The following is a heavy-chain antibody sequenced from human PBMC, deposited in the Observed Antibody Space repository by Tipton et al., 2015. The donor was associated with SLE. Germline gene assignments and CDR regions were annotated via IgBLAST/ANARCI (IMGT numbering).Heavy chain of an antibody. D-gene: IGHD6-13*01. Sequence: TLSLTCTVSGGSISSYYWSWIRQPPGKGLEWIGEINHSGSTNYNPSLKSQVTISVDTSKNQFSLKLSSVTAADTAVYYCARGLGYSSGWSYFDYCGQGTLVTVST. J-gene: IGHJ4*02. CDR1: GGSISSYY. CDR2: INHSGST. V-gene: IGHV4-34*01. CDR3: ARGLGYSSGWSYFDY.